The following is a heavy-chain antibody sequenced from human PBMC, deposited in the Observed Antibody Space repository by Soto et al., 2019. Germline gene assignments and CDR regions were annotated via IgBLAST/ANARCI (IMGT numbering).Heavy chain of an antibody. D-gene: IGHD2-15*01. J-gene: IGHJ6*02. CDR2: INPSVGTT. Sequence: QVRLVQSGAEVKRPGASVTLSCRATGYTFSMHYIHWVRQAPGQGLEWMGIINPSVGTTSYAQRFQGRVTLTRDTSTTTVFMDLSGLTSQDTATYYCARDLLHPGEPNGYCSGGACNFPPGGMDVWGQGTTVTVS. V-gene: IGHV1-46*01. CDR3: ARDLLHPGEPNGYCSGGACNFPPGGMDV. CDR1: GYTFSMHY.